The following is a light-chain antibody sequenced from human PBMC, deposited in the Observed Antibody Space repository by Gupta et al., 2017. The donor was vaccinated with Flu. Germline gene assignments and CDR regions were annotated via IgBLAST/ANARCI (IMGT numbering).Light chain of an antibody. J-gene: IGLJ2*01. CDR2: DVT. CDR1: SSDVGGYNF. CDR3: CSYAGSYTFVL. Sequence: SSDVGGYNFVSWYQHHPGKAPKLIIYDVTKRPSGVPARFSGSKSGNTASLTISGLQAEDEADYYCCSYAGSYTFVLFGGGTKLTVL. V-gene: IGLV2-11*01.